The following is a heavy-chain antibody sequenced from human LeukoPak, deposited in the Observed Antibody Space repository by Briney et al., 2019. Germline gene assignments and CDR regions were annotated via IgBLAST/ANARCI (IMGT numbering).Heavy chain of an antibody. Sequence: SETLSLTCTVSGGSISSYYWSWIRQPPGKGLEWIGHIYYSGSTDYNPSLESRVTISVDTSKNQFSLKLRSVTAADTAVYYCATVAVIRGVTYFDYWGQGTLVTVSS. V-gene: IGHV4-59*01. CDR3: ATVAVIRGVTYFDY. CDR2: IYYSGST. D-gene: IGHD3-10*01. J-gene: IGHJ4*02. CDR1: GGSISSYY.